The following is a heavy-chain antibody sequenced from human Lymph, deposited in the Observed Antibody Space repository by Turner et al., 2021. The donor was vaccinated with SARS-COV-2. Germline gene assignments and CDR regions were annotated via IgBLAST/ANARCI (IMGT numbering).Heavy chain of an antibody. V-gene: IGHV3-23*01. CDR1: GFTISSYA. Sequence: EVQLLESGGGLVQPGGSLSPSCAASGFTISSYAMCWVRQAPVKGLEWVSAIRGSGGSKYYADSVKGRFTISRDKSKNTLYLKMNSLRAEDTAVYYCAKEGDTAMVNFDYWGQGTLVTVSS. CDR2: IRGSGGSK. D-gene: IGHD5-18*01. J-gene: IGHJ4*02. CDR3: AKEGDTAMVNFDY.